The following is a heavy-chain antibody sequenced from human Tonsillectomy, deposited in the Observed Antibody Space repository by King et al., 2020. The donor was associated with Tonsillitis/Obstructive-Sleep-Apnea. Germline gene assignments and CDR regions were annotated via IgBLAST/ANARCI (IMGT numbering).Heavy chain of an antibody. Sequence: QLQESGPGLVKPSQTLSLTCTVSGGSISSGGYYWSWIRQHPGKGLEWIGYIYYSGSTYYNPSLKGQVTISVDTSKNQFSLNLSSVTAADTAVYYCAGENSNPGWFDPWGQGTLVTVSS. CDR2: IYYSGST. D-gene: IGHD4-11*01. J-gene: IGHJ5*02. V-gene: IGHV4-31*01. CDR3: AGENSNPGWFDP. CDR1: GGSISSGGYY.